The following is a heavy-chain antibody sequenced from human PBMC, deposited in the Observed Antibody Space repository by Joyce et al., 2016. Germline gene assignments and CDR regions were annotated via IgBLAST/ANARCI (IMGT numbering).Heavy chain of an antibody. CDR1: GFTFNSDD. CDR2: SSVYNGKT. J-gene: IGHJ6*02. CDR3: ARVTTSWFWGREVTYGMDV. Sequence: QVQLVQSGAEVKKPGASVKVACKPSGFTFNSDDAINWGRRAPGQGLEWMGWSSVYNGKTKYIRKVQGRVAMSTDTSTSTVYMDWGSQRADDTAVYYCARVTTSWFWGREVTYGMDVWGQGTTVTISS. V-gene: IGHV1-18*01. D-gene: IGHD3-16*01.